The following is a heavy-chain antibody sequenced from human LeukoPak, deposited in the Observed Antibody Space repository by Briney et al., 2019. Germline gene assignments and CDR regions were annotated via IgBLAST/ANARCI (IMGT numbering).Heavy chain of an antibody. D-gene: IGHD5-18*01. J-gene: IGHJ4*02. CDR2: ISGSGSNT. Sequence: PGGSLRLSCAASGFTSSTYAMSWVRQAPGKGLEWVSTISGSGSNTYFVDSVKGRFTISRDNSKNTLYLQMNSLRAEDTAVYYCAKRSYGYCDYWGQGTLVTVSS. V-gene: IGHV3-23*01. CDR3: AKRSYGYCDY. CDR1: GFTSSTYA.